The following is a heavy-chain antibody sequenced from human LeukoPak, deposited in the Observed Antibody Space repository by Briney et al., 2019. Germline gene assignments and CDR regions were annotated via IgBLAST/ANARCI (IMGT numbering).Heavy chain of an antibody. CDR3: ARTSGCYGAGNYYYGMDV. CDR2: IFHSGST. J-gene: IGHJ6*04. V-gene: IGHV4-38-2*01. Sequence: SETLSLTCAVSGYSISSGYYWGWIRQPPGKGLEWIGSIFHSGSTYYNPSLKSRVNMSVDTSKNQISLKLSSVTAADTAVYYCARTSGCYGAGNYYYGMDVWGKGTTVTVSS. CDR1: GYSISSGYY. D-gene: IGHD3-10*01.